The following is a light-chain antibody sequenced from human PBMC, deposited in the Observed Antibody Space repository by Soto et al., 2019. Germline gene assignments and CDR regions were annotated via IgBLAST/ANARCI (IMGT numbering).Light chain of an antibody. Sequence: QSVLTQPASVSGSTRQSITSSCTGTSSEAGNYNFVSWYQQHPGKAPKVIIYEDSTRPSGVSNRISGSKSGNTASLTISGLQAEDEADYYCCSYAGSSTSWVFGGGTKLTVL. CDR1: SSEAGNYNF. J-gene: IGLJ3*02. CDR2: EDS. CDR3: CSYAGSSTSWV. V-gene: IGLV2-23*01.